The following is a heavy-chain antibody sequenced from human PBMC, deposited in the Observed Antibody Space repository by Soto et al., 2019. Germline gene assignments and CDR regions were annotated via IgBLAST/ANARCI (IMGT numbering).Heavy chain of an antibody. D-gene: IGHD4-17*01. J-gene: IGHJ4*02. CDR2: ISSSSSYI. CDR3: ARDPYGDSYFDY. V-gene: IGHV3-21*01. CDR1: GFTFSSYS. Sequence: VGSLRLSCAASGFTFSSYSMNWVRQAPGKGLEWVSSISSSSSYIYYADSVKGRFTISRDNAKNSLYLQMNSLRAEDTAVYYCARDPYGDSYFDYWGQGTLVTVSS.